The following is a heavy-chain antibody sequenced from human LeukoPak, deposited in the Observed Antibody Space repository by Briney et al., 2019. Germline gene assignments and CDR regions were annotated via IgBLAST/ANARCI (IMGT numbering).Heavy chain of an antibody. CDR1: GGSISSSSYY. CDR2: IYYSGST. V-gene: IGHV4-39*07. D-gene: IGHD1-14*01. J-gene: IGHJ4*02. CDR3: ARGRIGPENDY. Sequence: SETLSLTCTVSGGSISSSSYYWGWIRQPPGKGLEWIGSIYYSGSTYYNPSLKSRVTISVDTSKNQFSLKLSSVTAADTAVYYCARGRIGPENDYWGQGTLVTVSS.